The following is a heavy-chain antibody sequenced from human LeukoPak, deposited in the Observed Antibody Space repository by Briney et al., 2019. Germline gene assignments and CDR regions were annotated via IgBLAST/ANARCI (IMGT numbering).Heavy chain of an antibody. J-gene: IGHJ4*02. CDR2: IIPIFGTA. V-gene: IGHV1-69*05. CDR3: ARALGAAASFDY. D-gene: IGHD6-13*01. Sequence: SVKVSCKASGGTFSSYAISWVRQAPGQGLEWMGGIIPIFGTANYAQKFQGRVTMTRDMSTSTVYMELSSLRSEDTAVYYCARALGAAASFDYWGQGTLVTVSS. CDR1: GGTFSSYA.